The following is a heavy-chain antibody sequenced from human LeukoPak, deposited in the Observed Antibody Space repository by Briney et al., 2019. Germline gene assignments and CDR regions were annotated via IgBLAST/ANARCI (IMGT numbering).Heavy chain of an antibody. CDR2: ISAYNGNT. CDR3: ARDPRDLFRRYCSGGSCYGSDP. V-gene: IGHV1-18*01. Sequence: GASVTVSCKASGYTFTSYGISWVRQAPGQGLEWMGWISAYNGNTNYAQTLQGRVTMTTDTSTSTAYMELRSLRSDDTAVYYCARDPRDLFRRYCSGGSCYGSDPWGQGTLVTVSS. CDR1: GYTFTSYG. D-gene: IGHD2-15*01. J-gene: IGHJ5*02.